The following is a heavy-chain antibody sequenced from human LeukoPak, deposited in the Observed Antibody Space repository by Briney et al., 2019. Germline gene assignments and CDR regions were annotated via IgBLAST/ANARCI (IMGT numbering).Heavy chain of an antibody. V-gene: IGHV3-64*01. D-gene: IGHD1/OR15-1a*01. CDR3: AREGTPGTNDY. J-gene: IGHJ4*02. Sequence: GGSLRLSCAGSGFTFSSYSLHWVRQAPGKELDYVSAISGDGFRTYYANSVKGRFIIPRDNSKNTLFLQMGSLRAEDTAVYYCAREGTPGTNDYWGQGTLVTVSS. CDR2: ISGDGFRT. CDR1: GFTFSSYS.